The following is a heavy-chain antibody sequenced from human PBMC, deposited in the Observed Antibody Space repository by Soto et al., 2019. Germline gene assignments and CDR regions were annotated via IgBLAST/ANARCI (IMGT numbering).Heavy chain of an antibody. CDR3: ARNYDMWSGYLSPVDY. CDR2: IDTSGTKI. J-gene: IGHJ4*02. Sequence: QVQLVESGGDLVKPGVSLRLSCAASGYTFSDYYMSWIRQAPGKGLEWIAYIDTSGTKIYYADSVKGRFTITRDNAKNSLYLEMNSLRNEDTAVYYCARNYDMWSGYLSPVDYWGKGTLVTVSS. D-gene: IGHD3-3*01. V-gene: IGHV3-11*01. CDR1: GYTFSDYY.